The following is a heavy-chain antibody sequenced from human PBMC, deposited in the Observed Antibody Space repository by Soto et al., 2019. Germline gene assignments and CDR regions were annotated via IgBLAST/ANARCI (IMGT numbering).Heavy chain of an antibody. Sequence: QVQLVESGGGVVQPGRSLRLSCAASGFTFSSYAMHWVRQAPGKGLEWVAVISYDGSDKDYADSVKGRFTISRDNSKNTLYLHMNSLRAEDTAVYYCARDLHPVGTPWAQGTLVTVSS. J-gene: IGHJ5*02. CDR1: GFTFSSYA. V-gene: IGHV3-30-3*01. D-gene: IGHD1-26*01. CDR3: ARDLHPVGTP. CDR2: ISYDGSDK.